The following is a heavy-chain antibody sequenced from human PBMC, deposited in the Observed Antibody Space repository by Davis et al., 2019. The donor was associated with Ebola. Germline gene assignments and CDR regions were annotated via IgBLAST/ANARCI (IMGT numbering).Heavy chain of an antibody. CDR1: GVSISRHY. D-gene: IGHD3-10*01. CDR3: SERGSSV. CDR2: IYYTGST. J-gene: IGHJ4*02. Sequence: PSETLSLTCTVSGVSISRHYWSWIRQPPGKRLEWFGSIYYTGSTNYNSSLNSRVTISVDTSKNQFSLKLTSVTAADTAMYYCSERGSSVWGQGTLVTLSS. V-gene: IGHV4-59*11.